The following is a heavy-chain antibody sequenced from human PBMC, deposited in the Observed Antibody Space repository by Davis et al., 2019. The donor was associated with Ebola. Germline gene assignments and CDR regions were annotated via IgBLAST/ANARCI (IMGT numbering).Heavy chain of an antibody. Sequence: SVKVSCKASGGTFSSYAISWVRQAPGQGLEWMGRIIPILGIANYAQKFQGKVTITADKSTSTAYMELSSLRSEDTAVYYCARDSSGQLWPDTGWFDPWGQGTLVTVSS. V-gene: IGHV1-69*04. CDR1: GGTFSSYA. J-gene: IGHJ5*02. D-gene: IGHD5-18*01. CDR2: IIPILGIA. CDR3: ARDSSGQLWPDTGWFDP.